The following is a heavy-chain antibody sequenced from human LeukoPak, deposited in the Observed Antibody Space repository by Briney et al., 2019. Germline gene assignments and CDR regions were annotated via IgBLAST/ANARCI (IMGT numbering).Heavy chain of an antibody. CDR2: INPNSGGT. CDR3: ARDIIAVAGTGDY. Sequence: VASVKVSCKASGYTFTGYYVHWVRQAPGQGLEWMGWINPNSGGTNYAQKFQGRVTMTRDTSISTAYMELSRLRSDDTAVYYCARDIIAVAGTGDYWGQGTLVTVSS. J-gene: IGHJ4*02. CDR1: GYTFTGYY. V-gene: IGHV1-2*02. D-gene: IGHD6-19*01.